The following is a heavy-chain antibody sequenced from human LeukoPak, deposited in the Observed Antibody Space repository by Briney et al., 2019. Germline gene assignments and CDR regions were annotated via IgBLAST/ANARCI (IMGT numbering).Heavy chain of an antibody. CDR2: IYPGDSDT. Sequence: GESPKISFKGSGYSFTSYWIGWVRQMPGKGLEWMGIIYPGDSDTRYSPSFQGQVTISADKSISTAYLQWSSLKASDTAMYYCARHPLGGDTAMVIDYWGQGTLVTVSS. V-gene: IGHV5-51*01. D-gene: IGHD5-18*01. CDR3: ARHPLGGDTAMVIDY. J-gene: IGHJ4*02. CDR1: GYSFTSYW.